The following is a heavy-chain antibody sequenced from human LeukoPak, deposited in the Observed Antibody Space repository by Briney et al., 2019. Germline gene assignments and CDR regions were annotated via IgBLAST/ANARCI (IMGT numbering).Heavy chain of an antibody. D-gene: IGHD6-13*01. CDR3: TRDGYSSSWYLGAFDI. CDR1: GFTFGDYA. CDR2: IRSKAYGGTT. J-gene: IGHJ3*02. Sequence: GGSLRLSCTASGFTFGDYALSWVRQAPGKGLEWVGFIRSKAYGGTTEYAASVKGRSTISRDDSKSIAYLQMNSLKTEDTAVYYCTRDGYSSSWYLGAFDIWGQGTMVTVSS. V-gene: IGHV3-49*04.